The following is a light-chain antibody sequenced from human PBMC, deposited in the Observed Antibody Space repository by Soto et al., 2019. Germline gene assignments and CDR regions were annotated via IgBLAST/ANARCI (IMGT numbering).Light chain of an antibody. CDR1: SSDLGAYNY. J-gene: IGLJ1*01. Sequence: QSALTQPASVSGSPGQSITISCTGTSSDLGAYNYVSWYQHNPGKAPKLMIYEVTKRPSGVSNRFSGSKSGNTASLTISGLQPEDDADYYCTSYTSRSALYVFGTGTKLTVL. CDR3: TSYTSRSALYV. CDR2: EVT. V-gene: IGLV2-14*01.